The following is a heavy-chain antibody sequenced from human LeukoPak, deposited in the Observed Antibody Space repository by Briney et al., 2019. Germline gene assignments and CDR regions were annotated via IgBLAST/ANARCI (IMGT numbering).Heavy chain of an antibody. D-gene: IGHD3-10*01. V-gene: IGHV3-23*01. J-gene: IGHJ4*02. Sequence: GGSLRLSCAASGFTFSSHGMNWVRQAPGKGLEWVSGISPNGVITYYADSVKGRFTISRDNSKNTLYLQMNSLRAEDTAVYYCAKFRREYYFDYWGQGTLVTVSA. CDR1: GFTFSSHG. CDR2: ISPNGVIT. CDR3: AKFRREYYFDY.